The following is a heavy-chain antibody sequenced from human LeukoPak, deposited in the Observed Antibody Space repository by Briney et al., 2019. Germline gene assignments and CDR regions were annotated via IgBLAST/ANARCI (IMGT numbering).Heavy chain of an antibody. V-gene: IGHV4-61*02. D-gene: IGHD3-22*01. J-gene: IGHJ4*02. Sequence: SETLSLTCTVSGGSISSGSYYWSWIRQPAGKGLEWIGRIYTSGSTNYNPSLKSRVTISVDTSKNQFSLKLSSVTAADTAVYYCARSDSSGYYYLFDYWGQGTLVTVSS. CDR3: ARSDSSGYYYLFDY. CDR1: GGSISSGSYY. CDR2: IYTSGST.